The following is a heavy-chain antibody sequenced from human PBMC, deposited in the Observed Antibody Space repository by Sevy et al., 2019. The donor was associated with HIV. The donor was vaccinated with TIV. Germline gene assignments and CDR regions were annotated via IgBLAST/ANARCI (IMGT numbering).Heavy chain of an antibody. D-gene: IGHD3-3*01. CDR3: ARAQWLLSLDY. CDR2: ISYDGSNK. J-gene: IGHJ4*02. Sequence: GGSLRLSCAASGFTFSSYAMHWVRQAPGKGLEWVAVISYDGSNKYYADSVKDRFTISRDNSKNTLYLQMNSLRAEDTAVYYCARAQWLLSLDYWGQGTLVAVSS. CDR1: GFTFSSYA. V-gene: IGHV3-30-3*01.